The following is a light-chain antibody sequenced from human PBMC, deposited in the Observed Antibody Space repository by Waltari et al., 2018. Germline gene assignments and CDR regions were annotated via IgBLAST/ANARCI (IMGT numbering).Light chain of an antibody. CDR2: WAS. J-gene: IGKJ5*01. CDR1: QIILYSSKNKNY. CDR3: QQYYTTPIT. V-gene: IGKV4-1*01. Sequence: TVMTQFPNSLAESLGERATINCKSSQIILYSSKNKNYLAWYKSKPGQQPKLLLYWASTRASGVPDLSSGSGSGADFALTIDSLRTEDVRVYYCQQYYTTPITFGQGTRLEIK.